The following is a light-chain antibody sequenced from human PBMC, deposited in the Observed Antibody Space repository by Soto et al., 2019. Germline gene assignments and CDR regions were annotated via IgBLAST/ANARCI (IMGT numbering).Light chain of an antibody. CDR2: DAS. CDR1: QSVSSY. CDR3: QQCSNWPWT. Sequence: EIVLTQSPATLSLSPGERATLSCRASQSVSSYLGWYQQKPGQAPRLLLYDASNRATGIPARFSGSGSGTDFTLTISSLEPEDFALYYCQQCSNWPWTFGQGTKVEIK. V-gene: IGKV3-11*01. J-gene: IGKJ1*01.